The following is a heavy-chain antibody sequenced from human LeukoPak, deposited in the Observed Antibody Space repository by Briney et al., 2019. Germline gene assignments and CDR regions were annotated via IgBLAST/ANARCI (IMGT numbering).Heavy chain of an antibody. J-gene: IGHJ3*02. CDR2: SRRQNMSLTT. D-gene: IGHD3-16*01. CDR3: TRDGGQSGNTAFDI. CDR1: GLTLNDHI. Sequence: GGSLRLSCTASGLTLNDHIIDWVRQAPGGGRVWVGCSRRQNMSLTTEYAASVKGRFTLSRDDSHNSLYLQMNTLETEDTAVYFCTRDGGQSGNTAFDIWGQGTMVTVSS. V-gene: IGHV3-72*01.